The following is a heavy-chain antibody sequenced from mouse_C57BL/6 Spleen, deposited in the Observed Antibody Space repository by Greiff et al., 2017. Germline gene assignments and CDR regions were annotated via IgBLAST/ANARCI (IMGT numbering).Heavy chain of an antibody. CDR2: CDPSDSYT. CDR1: GYTFTSYW. D-gene: IGHD4-1*01. CDR3: AITGGTY. Sequence: VQLQQPGAELVKPGASVKLSCKASGYTFTSYWLQWVKQRPGQGLEWIGECDPSDSYTNYNQKFKGKATLTVDTSSIPAYMQLSSLTSEDSAVNNCAITGGTYWGQGTLVTVSA. V-gene: IGHV1-50*01. J-gene: IGHJ3*01.